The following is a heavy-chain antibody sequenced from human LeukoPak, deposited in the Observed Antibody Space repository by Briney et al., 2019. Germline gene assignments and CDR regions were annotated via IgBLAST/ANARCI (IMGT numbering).Heavy chain of an antibody. Sequence: GGSLRLSCAASGFTFSSYGMHWVRQAPGKGLEWVAVISYDGSNKYYADSVKGRFTISRDNSKNTLYLQMNSLRAEDTAVYYCAKGPDIVVVVAATPSYYMDVWGKGTTVTVSS. D-gene: IGHD2-15*01. V-gene: IGHV3-30*18. CDR1: GFTFSSYG. CDR2: ISYDGSNK. CDR3: AKGPDIVVVVAATPSYYMDV. J-gene: IGHJ6*03.